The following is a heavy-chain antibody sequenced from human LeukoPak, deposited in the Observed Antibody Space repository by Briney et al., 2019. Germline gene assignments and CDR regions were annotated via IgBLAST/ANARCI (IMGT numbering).Heavy chain of an antibody. Sequence: GGSQRLSCAASGFTFSSYSMNWVRQAPGKGLEWVSYISSSSSTIYYADSVKGRFTISRDNAKNSLYLQMNSLRAEDTAVYYCAREDGDPVYYYYMDVWGKGTTVTVSS. CDR3: AREDGDPVYYYYMDV. D-gene: IGHD3-10*01. J-gene: IGHJ6*03. V-gene: IGHV3-48*04. CDR1: GFTFSSYS. CDR2: ISSSSSTI.